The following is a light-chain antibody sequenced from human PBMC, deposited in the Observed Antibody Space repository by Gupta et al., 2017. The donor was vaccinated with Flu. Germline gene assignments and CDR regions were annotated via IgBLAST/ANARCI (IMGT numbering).Light chain of an antibody. J-gene: IGKJ2*01. CDR3: QSHHT. CDR1: QSIRTL. CDR2: KTT. V-gene: IGKV1-5*03. Sequence: DIQMTQFPSTLSASVGDRVTITCRASQSIRTLLAWYQQKPGKAPKILIYKTTTLESGFPSRFSDSGSGTDFTLTITSLQPDESATHYWQSHHTFGPGTKLEIK.